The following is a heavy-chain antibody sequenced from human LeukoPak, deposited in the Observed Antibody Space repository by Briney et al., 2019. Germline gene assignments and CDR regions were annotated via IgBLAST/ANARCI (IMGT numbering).Heavy chain of an antibody. J-gene: IGHJ3*02. V-gene: IGHV4-30-2*01. CDR3: ARDGYYYDSSGYNHDAFDI. Sequence: LRLSCAASGFTFSDFYMSWIRQPPGKGLEWIGYIYHSGSTYYNPSLKSRVTISVDRSKNQFSLKLSSVTAADTAVYYCARDGYYYDSSGYNHDAFDIWGQGTMVTVSS. CDR1: GFTFSDFY. D-gene: IGHD3-22*01. CDR2: IYHSGST.